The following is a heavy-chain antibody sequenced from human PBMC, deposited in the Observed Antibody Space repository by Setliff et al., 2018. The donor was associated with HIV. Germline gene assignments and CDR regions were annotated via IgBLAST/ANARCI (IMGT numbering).Heavy chain of an antibody. Sequence: PSETLSLTCSVSGGSISSSSDYWGWIRQPPGKGLEWIGSIYYSGSIYYNPSLKSRVTISVDTPNNHFSLRLSSVTAADTALYYCARQNSGWGVGLYYFDYWGRGTLVTVSS. CDR2: IYYSGSI. V-gene: IGHV4-39*01. CDR3: ARQNSGWGVGLYYFDY. J-gene: IGHJ4*02. D-gene: IGHD6-19*01. CDR1: GGSISSSSDY.